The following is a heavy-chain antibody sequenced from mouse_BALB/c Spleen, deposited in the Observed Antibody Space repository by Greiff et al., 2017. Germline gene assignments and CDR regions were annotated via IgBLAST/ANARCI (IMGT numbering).Heavy chain of an antibody. J-gene: IGHJ2*01. CDR1: GYTFTSYW. D-gene: IGHD2-4*01. CDR2: INPSNGRT. Sequence: VQLQQPGAELVKPGASVKLSCKASGYTFTSYWMHWVKQRPGQGLEWIGEINPSNGRTNYNEKFKSKATLTVDKSSSTAYMQLSSLTSEDSAVYYCARPTMITKGFDYWGQGTTLTVSS. CDR3: ARPTMITKGFDY. V-gene: IGHV1S81*02.